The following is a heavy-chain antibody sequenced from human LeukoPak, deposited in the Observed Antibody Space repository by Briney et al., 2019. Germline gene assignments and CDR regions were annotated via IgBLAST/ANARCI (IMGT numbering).Heavy chain of an antibody. CDR2: FDPEDGET. Sequence: ASVKVSCKVSGYTLTELSMHWVRQAPGKGLEWMGGFDPEDGETIYAQKFQGRVTMTEDTSTDTAYMELSSLRSEDTAVYYCATPMMVRGVTANDYWGQGTLVTVSS. CDR3: ATPMMVRGVTANDY. J-gene: IGHJ4*02. V-gene: IGHV1-24*01. CDR1: GYTLTELS. D-gene: IGHD3-10*01.